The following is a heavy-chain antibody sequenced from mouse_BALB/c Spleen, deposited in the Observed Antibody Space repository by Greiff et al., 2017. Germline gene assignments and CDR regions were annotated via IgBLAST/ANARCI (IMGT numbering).Heavy chain of an antibody. CDR3: ARWGITTRERYYYAMDY. CDR2: ISYSGST. CDR1: GYSITSDYA. J-gene: IGHJ4*01. V-gene: IGHV3-2*02. D-gene: IGHD2-4*01. Sequence: EVKLEESGPGLVKPSQSLSLTCTVTGYSITSDYAWNWIRQFPGNKLEWMGYISYSGSTSYNPSLKSRISITRDTSKNQFFLQLNSVTTEDTATYYCARWGITTRERYYYAMDYWGQGTSVTVSS.